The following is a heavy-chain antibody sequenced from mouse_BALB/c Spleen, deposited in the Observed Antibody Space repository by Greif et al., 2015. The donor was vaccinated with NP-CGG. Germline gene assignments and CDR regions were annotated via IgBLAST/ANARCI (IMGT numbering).Heavy chain of an antibody. D-gene: IGHD1-1*01. V-gene: IGHV14-3*02. CDR2: IDPANGNT. Sequence: EVQLQESGAELVKPGASVKLSCTASGFNIKDTYMHWVKQRPEQGLEWIGRIDPANGNTKYDPKFQGKATITADTSSNTAYLQLSSLTSEDTAVYYCAITTDWYFDVWGAGTTVTVSS. CDR1: GFNIKDTY. J-gene: IGHJ1*01. CDR3: AITTDWYFDV.